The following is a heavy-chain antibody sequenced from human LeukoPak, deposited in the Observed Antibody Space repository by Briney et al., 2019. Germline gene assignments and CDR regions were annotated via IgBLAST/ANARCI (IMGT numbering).Heavy chain of an antibody. CDR3: ARENYGSGSYYFDY. Sequence: GGSLRLSCAASGFTFSSYAMSWVRQAPGKGLEWVSAISGSGGSTYYADSVKGRFTISRDNAKNSLYLQMNSLRAEDTAVYYCARENYGSGSYYFDYWGQGTLVTVSS. D-gene: IGHD3-10*01. CDR2: ISGSGGST. J-gene: IGHJ4*02. CDR1: GFTFSSYA. V-gene: IGHV3-23*01.